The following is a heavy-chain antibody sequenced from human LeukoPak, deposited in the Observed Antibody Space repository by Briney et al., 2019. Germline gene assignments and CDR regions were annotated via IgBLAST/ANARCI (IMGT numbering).Heavy chain of an antibody. J-gene: IGHJ4*02. CDR2: IYYSGST. D-gene: IGHD6-19*01. CDR3: ARLKAVAGLYYFDY. Sequence: SETLSLTCAVYGGSFSGYYWSWIRQPPGKGLEWIGYIYYSGSTNYNPSLKSRVTISVDTSKNQFSLKLSSVTAADTAVYYCARLKAVAGLYYFDYWGQGTLVTVSS. CDR1: GGSFSGYY. V-gene: IGHV4-59*08.